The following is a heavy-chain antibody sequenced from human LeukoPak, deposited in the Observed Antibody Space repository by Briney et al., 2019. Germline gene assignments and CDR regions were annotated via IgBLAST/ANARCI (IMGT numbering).Heavy chain of an antibody. J-gene: IGHJ4*02. CDR1: GFTFSSYG. D-gene: IGHD2-21*02. CDR2: ISYDGSNK. V-gene: IGHV3-30*03. CDR3: ARIVVVTAMDY. Sequence: GGSLRLSCAAPGFTFSSYGMHWVRQAPGKGLEWVAVISYDGSNKYYADSVKGRFTISRDNSKNTLYLQMNSLRAEDTAVYYCARIVVVTAMDYWGQGTLVTVSS.